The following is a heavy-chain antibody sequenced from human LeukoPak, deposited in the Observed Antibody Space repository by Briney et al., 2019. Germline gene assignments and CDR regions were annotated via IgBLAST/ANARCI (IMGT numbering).Heavy chain of an antibody. CDR1: GGSISSSGYY. Sequence: PSETLSLTCTVSGGSISSSGYYWGWIRQPPGKGLEWIVSFYYSGYTYYNPSLKSRVTMSVDTSKNHFSLRVNSVTAADTAVYYCARHDLWGQGTLVTVSS. CDR2: FYYSGYT. CDR3: ARHDL. J-gene: IGHJ4*02. V-gene: IGHV4-39*01.